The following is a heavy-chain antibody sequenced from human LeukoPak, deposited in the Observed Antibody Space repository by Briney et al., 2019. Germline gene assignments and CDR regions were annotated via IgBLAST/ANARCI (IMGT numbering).Heavy chain of an antibody. D-gene: IGHD4-23*01. Sequence: ASVKVPCKVSGYTLTELSMHWVRQAPGKGLVGMGGFDPEDGETIYAQKFQGRVTMNEDTYTDTAYMELSSLRSEDTAVYYCATLSPLYGGNSPYDYWGQGTLVTVSS. CDR3: ATLSPLYGGNSPYDY. J-gene: IGHJ4*02. V-gene: IGHV1-24*01. CDR2: FDPEDGET. CDR1: GYTLTELS.